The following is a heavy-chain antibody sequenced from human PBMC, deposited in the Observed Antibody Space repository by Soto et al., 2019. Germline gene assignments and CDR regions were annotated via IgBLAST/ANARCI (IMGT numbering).Heavy chain of an antibody. CDR1: GFTFSSYA. D-gene: IGHD6-19*01. Sequence: PGGSLRLSCAASGFTFSSYAMSWVRQAPGKGLEWVSAISGSGGSTYYADSVKGRFTISRDNSKNTLYLQMNSLRAEDTAVYYCAKTAEQWLVLGGSNLLDSWGQGTLVTGSS. CDR3: AKTAEQWLVLGGSNLLDS. CDR2: ISGSGGST. V-gene: IGHV3-23*01. J-gene: IGHJ5*01.